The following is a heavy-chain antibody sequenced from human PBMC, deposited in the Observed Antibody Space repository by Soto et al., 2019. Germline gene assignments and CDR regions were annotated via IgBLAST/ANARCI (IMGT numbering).Heavy chain of an antibody. D-gene: IGHD2-15*01. J-gene: IGHJ6*02. CDR2: IIPIFGTA. CDR1: GGTFSSYA. CDR3: ASVETQRYCYGMDV. V-gene: IGHV1-69*12. Sequence: QVQLVQSGAEVKKPGSSVKVSCKASGGTFSSYAISWVRQAPGQGLEWMGGIIPIFGTADYAQKFQGRVTIPADESTSTAYMELGRLRSEDTAVYYCASVETQRYCYGMDVWGQGTTVTVSS.